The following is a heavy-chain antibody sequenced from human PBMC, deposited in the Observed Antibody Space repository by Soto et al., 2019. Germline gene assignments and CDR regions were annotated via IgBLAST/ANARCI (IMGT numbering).Heavy chain of an antibody. Sequence: QVQLVKSGAEVKKPASSVKVSFKASGGTFSSYAISWERQAPGPGLEWLGGIVPIFGTANYAQTFQGRVTITADDSTSTAYMALSSLRSEDTAVYYCARRSEALDNWFDPWGQGTLVTFSS. CDR1: GGTFSSYA. D-gene: IGHD6-6*01. CDR3: ARRSEALDNWFDP. CDR2: IVPIFGTA. V-gene: IGHV1-69*01. J-gene: IGHJ5*02.